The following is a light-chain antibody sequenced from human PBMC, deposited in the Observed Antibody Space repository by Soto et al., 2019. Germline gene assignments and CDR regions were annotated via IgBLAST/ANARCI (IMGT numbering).Light chain of an antibody. CDR2: QTS. CDR1: QYINTR. J-gene: IGKJ1*01. V-gene: IGKV3-11*01. Sequence: EIVLTQSPATLSSFPGDRVTLSCMASQYINTRLAWYQHRPGQAPRLLIYQTSIRAAVIPARFSASGSGTDFTLTISDVQPEDVALYYCHQRQSWPRTFGQGTKVDI. CDR3: HQRQSWPRT.